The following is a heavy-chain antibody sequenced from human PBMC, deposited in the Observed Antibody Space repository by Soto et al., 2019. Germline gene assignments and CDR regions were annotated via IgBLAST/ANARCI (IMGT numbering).Heavy chain of an antibody. CDR3: ARNIGLGYSYGYGFFDY. Sequence: PSETLSLTCTVSGGSISSSSYYWGWIRQPPGKGLEWIGSIYYSGSTYYNPSLKSRVTISVDTSKNQFSLKLSSVTAADTAVYYCARNIGLGYSYGYGFFDYWGQGTLVTVSS. CDR2: IYYSGST. J-gene: IGHJ4*02. D-gene: IGHD5-18*01. CDR1: GGSISSSSYY. V-gene: IGHV4-39*01.